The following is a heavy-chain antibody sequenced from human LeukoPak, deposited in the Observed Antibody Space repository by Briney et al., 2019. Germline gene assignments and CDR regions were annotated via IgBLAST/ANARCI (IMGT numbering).Heavy chain of an antibody. J-gene: IGHJ4*02. D-gene: IGHD3-3*01. V-gene: IGHV3-30*04. Sequence: GGSLRLSCAASGFTFSSFAMHWVRQAPGEGLEWVAAISYDGSNKYYADCVKGRFTISRDNSKNTLYLQVNSLRAEDTAVYYCAREDYTTAWYYFDYWGQGTLVTVSS. CDR3: AREDYTTAWYYFDY. CDR1: GFTFSSFA. CDR2: ISYDGSNK.